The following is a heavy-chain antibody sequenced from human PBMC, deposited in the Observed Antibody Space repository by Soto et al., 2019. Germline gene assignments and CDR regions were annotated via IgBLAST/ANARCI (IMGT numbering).Heavy chain of an antibody. CDR3: ARTLRGRGVKYFDD. CDR2: TYYRSKWHY. Sequence: SQTLSLPCVISGDSVSNNSVAWNWVRQSPSRGLEWLGRTYYRSKWHYDYAPSVRSRITINPDTSKNHFSLQLNSVSPEDAAVYYCARTLRGRGVKYFDDWGQGTLVTVSS. D-gene: IGHD3-10*01. J-gene: IGHJ4*02. CDR1: GDSVSNNSVA. V-gene: IGHV6-1*01.